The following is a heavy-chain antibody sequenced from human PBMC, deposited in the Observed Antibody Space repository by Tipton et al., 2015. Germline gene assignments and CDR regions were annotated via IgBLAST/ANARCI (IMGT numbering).Heavy chain of an antibody. CDR1: GYSFTTYG. CDR3: ARSENYYGSGSPLAY. Sequence: QLVQSGGEVKKPGASVKVSCKASGYSFTTYGIAWVRQAPGQGPEWMGWISAYNGNTNYAQKLQGRVTMTTDTSTSTAYMELRSLRSDVTAVYYCARSENYYGSGSPLAYWGQGTLVSVST. CDR2: ISAYNGNT. J-gene: IGHJ4*02. D-gene: IGHD3-10*01. V-gene: IGHV1-18*01.